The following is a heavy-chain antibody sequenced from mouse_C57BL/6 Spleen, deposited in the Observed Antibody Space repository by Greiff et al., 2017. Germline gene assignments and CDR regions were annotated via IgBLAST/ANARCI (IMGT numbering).Heavy chain of an antibody. CDR2: IDPEGGET. CDR3: ASYYYGSSYDY. Sequence: VPPEQSGAELVEPGAFVKFVCPASGFNIKGHYMHRVKQRTEQGLEWIGRIDPEGGETKYAPKFQGKATITADTSSNTAYLQLSSLTSEDTAVYYCASYYYGSSYDYWGQGTTLTVSS. D-gene: IGHD1-1*01. J-gene: IGHJ2*01. V-gene: IGHV14-2*01. CDR1: GFNIKGHY.